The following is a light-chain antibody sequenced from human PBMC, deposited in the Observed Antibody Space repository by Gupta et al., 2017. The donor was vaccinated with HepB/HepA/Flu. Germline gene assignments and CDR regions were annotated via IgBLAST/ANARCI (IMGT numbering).Light chain of an antibody. Sequence: SALTQPASVSGSPGQSITISCTGTSSDVGGYNYVSWYQQHPGKAPKLMIYDVSNRPSGVSNRFSGSKSGNTASLTISGLQAEDEADYYCSSYTSSSTWVFGGGTKLTVL. CDR3: SSYTSSSTWV. CDR1: SSDVGGYNY. V-gene: IGLV2-14*01. J-gene: IGLJ3*02. CDR2: DVS.